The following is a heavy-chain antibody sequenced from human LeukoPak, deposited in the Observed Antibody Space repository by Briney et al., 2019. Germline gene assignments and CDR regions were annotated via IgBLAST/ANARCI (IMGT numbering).Heavy chain of an antibody. V-gene: IGHV3-33*01. CDR3: ARDYSDDYVWGSYRNYYYYGMDV. J-gene: IGHJ6*02. CDR2: IWYDGSNK. CDR1: GFTFSSYG. Sequence: PGGPLRLSCAASGFTFSSYGMHWVRQAPGKGLEWVAVIWYDGSNKYYADSVKGRFTISRDNSKNTLYLQMSSLRAEDTAVYYCARDYSDDYVWGSYRNYYYYGMDVWGQGTTVTVSS. D-gene: IGHD3-16*02.